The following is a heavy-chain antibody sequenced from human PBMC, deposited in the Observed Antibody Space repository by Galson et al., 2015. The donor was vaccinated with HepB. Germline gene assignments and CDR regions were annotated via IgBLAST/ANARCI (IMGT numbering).Heavy chain of an antibody. CDR3: AKGAFGSYASFDY. CDR1: GFTFGDYA. CDR2: ISWNSGSI. V-gene: IGHV3-9*01. Sequence: SLRLSCAASGFTFGDYAMHWVRQAPGKGLEWVSGISWNSGSIGYADSVKGRFTISRDNAKNSLYLQMNSLRAEDTALYYCAKGAFGSYASFDYWGQGTLVTVSS. J-gene: IGHJ4*02. D-gene: IGHD1-26*01.